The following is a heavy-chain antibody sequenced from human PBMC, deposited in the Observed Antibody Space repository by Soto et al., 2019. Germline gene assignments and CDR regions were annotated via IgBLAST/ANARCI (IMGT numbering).Heavy chain of an antibody. CDR3: ARVKTDYSNPRGPFFFYGMDV. CDR1: EFTFSSYA. V-gene: IGHV3-30-3*01. J-gene: IGHJ6*02. D-gene: IGHD4-4*01. Sequence: QVQLVESGGGVVHPERSLRLSCSASEFTFSSYAMHWVRQAPGKGLEWVAGISYDGGHKFYGESVRGRFTIYRDSSKTTVFLQMNSLRPEDTAAYYCARVKTDYSNPRGPFFFYGMDVWGQGTTVTVSS. CDR2: ISYDGGHK.